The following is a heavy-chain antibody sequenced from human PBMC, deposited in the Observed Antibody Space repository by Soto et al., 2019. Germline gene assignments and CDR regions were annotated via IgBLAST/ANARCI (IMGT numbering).Heavy chain of an antibody. CDR2: ISYDGSNK. J-gene: IGHJ4*02. CDR3: VAAAGTRSYFDY. V-gene: IGHV3-30*03. CDR1: GFTFSSYG. D-gene: IGHD6-13*01. Sequence: PGGSLRLSCAASGFTFSSYGMHWVRQAPGKGLEWVAVISYDGSNKYYADSVKGRFTISRDNSKNTLYLQMNGLRAEDTAVYYCVAAAGTRSYFDYWGQGTLVTVSS.